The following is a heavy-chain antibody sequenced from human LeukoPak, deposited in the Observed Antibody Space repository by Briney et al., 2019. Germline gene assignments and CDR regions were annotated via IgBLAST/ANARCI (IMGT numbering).Heavy chain of an antibody. D-gene: IGHD3-16*01. Sequence: PSETLSLTCAVYGGSFRGYYWSWIRQAPGKGLEWIGDINHSGSTNYNASFKSRVTISVDTSKNQFSLKLSSVTAADTAVYYCARGPPNWMITFGGALPFDYWGQGTLVTVSS. J-gene: IGHJ4*02. CDR1: GGSFRGYY. CDR2: INHSGST. CDR3: ARGPPNWMITFGGALPFDY. V-gene: IGHV4-34*01.